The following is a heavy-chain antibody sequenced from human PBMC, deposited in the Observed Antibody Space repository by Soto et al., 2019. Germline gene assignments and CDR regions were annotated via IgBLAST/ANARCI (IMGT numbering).Heavy chain of an antibody. CDR1: GGSISPYY. CDR3: ARLGGFYQAFDS. Sequence: TSETLSLTCAVSGGSISPYYWPWIRRPPGKGLEWLGYIYFGGTTTYNPSLKSRLTMSLDTSKNQFSLKLTSVAAADTAVYYCARLGGFYQAFDSWGQGALVT. CDR2: IYFGGTT. V-gene: IGHV4-59*12. D-gene: IGHD1-26*01. J-gene: IGHJ5*01.